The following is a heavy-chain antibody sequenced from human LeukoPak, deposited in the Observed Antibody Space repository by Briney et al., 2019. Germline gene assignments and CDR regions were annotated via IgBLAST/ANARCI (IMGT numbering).Heavy chain of an antibody. V-gene: IGHV3-21*01. Sequence: PGGSLRLSCAASGFTFSSYAMHWVRQAPGKGLEWVSSISSSSYIYYADSVKGRFTISRDNAKNSLYLQMNSLRAEDTAVYYCARGALEGYCSGGSCYADDYWGQGTLVTVSS. CDR2: ISSSSYI. CDR3: ARGALEGYCSGGSCYADDY. CDR1: GFTFSSYA. D-gene: IGHD2-15*01. J-gene: IGHJ4*02.